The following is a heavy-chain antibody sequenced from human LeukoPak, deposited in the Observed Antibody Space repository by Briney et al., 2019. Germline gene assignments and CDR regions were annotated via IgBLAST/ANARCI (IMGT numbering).Heavy chain of an antibody. Sequence: GGSLRLSCAASGFTFSSYEMNWVRQAPGKGLEWVSYISSSGSTIYYADSVKGRFTISRDNAKNSLYLQMNSLRAEDTAVCYCARASGDYVFWGQGTLVTVSS. D-gene: IGHD4-17*01. CDR1: GFTFSSYE. J-gene: IGHJ4*02. CDR3: ARASGDYVF. V-gene: IGHV3-48*03. CDR2: ISSSGSTI.